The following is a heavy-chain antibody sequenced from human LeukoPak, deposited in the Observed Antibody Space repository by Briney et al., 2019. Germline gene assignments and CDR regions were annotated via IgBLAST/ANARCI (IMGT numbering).Heavy chain of an antibody. V-gene: IGHV3-49*03. CDR2: IRSKAYGGTT. CDR3: TRGGYCSGGSCYSDWFDP. J-gene: IGHJ5*02. CDR1: GFTFGDYA. Sequence: GGSLRLSCTASGFTFGDYAMSWFRQAPGKGLEWVGFIRSKAYGGTTEYAASVKGRFTISRDDSKSIAYLQMNSLKTEDTAVYYCTRGGYCSGGSCYSDWFDPWGQGTLVTVSS. D-gene: IGHD2-15*01.